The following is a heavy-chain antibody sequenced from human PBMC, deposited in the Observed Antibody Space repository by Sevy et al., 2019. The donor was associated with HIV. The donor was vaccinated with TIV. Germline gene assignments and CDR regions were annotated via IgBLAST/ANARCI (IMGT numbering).Heavy chain of an antibody. CDR1: GFTFNIYE. V-gene: IGHV3-48*03. Sequence: GGSLRLSCAASGFTFNIYEMNWVRQAPGKGLEWVSYISSSFSIYYADSVKGRFTISRDNAKNSLYLQMNSLRAEDTAVYYCAREDIRVAGIGYYFHSWGQGTLVTVSS. D-gene: IGHD6-19*01. CDR3: AREDIRVAGIGYYFHS. J-gene: IGHJ4*02. CDR2: ISSSFSI.